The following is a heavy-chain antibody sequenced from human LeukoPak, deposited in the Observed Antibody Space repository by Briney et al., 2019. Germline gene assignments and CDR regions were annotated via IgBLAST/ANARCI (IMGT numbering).Heavy chain of an antibody. CDR3: ARGVGDY. Sequence: SETLSLTCSVDGGSLSDYYWSWFRQPPGKGLEWIGEIKDGGSTNYNPSLRGRVTMSLDTSKNQFSLKVASVTAADTAVYYCARGVGDYWGQGTLVTVSS. J-gene: IGHJ4*02. D-gene: IGHD3-10*01. V-gene: IGHV4-34*01. CDR1: GGSLSDYY. CDR2: IKDGGST.